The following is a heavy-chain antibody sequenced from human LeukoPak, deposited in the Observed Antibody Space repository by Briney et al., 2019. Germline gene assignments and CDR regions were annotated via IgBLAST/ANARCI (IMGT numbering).Heavy chain of an antibody. Sequence: GGSLRLSCSVSGFTLSNYVKQWVGQARGRGMENDSAISSNGDNTYYADSVKGRFTISRDNSKNTLYLQMSSLRADDTAVYYCVRGTGYWGQGTLVTVSS. CDR1: GFTLSNYV. CDR2: ISSNGDNT. J-gene: IGHJ4*02. V-gene: IGHV3-64D*06. CDR3: VRGTGY.